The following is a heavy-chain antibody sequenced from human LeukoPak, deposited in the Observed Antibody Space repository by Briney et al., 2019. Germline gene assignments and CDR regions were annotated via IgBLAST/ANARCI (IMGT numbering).Heavy chain of an antibody. CDR1: GFTFSSYS. CDR3: ARKKGQLLFKADAFDI. CDR2: ISSSSSYI. J-gene: IGHJ3*02. V-gene: IGHV3-21*01. D-gene: IGHD6-19*01. Sequence: PVGSLRLSCAASGFTFSSYSMNWVRQAPGKGLEWVSSISSSSSYIYYADSVKGRFTISRDNAKNSLYLQMNSLRAEDTAVYYCARKKGQLLFKADAFDIWGQGTMVTVSS.